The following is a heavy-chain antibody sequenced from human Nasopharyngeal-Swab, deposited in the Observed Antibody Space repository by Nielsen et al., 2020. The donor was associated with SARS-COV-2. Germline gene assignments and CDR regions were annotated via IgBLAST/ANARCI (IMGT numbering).Heavy chain of an antibody. V-gene: IGHV3-11*01. CDR3: ARQYSFGYYFDY. Sequence: WIRQPPGKGLEWISFISSSGTKEQYRGSVRGRFTISRDNAKNSAYLHTNSLRAEDTAIYYCARQYSFGYYFDYWGQGTLVTVSS. D-gene: IGHD3-3*01. J-gene: IGHJ4*02. CDR2: ISSSGTKE.